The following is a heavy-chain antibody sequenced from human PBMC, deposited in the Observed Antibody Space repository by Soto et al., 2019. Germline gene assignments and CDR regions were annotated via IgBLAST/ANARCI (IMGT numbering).Heavy chain of an antibody. J-gene: IGHJ4*02. CDR2: TYYRSKWFT. V-gene: IGHV6-1*01. D-gene: IGHD3-16*01. CDR3: ARGGGVLDY. CDR1: GDSISTYSAG. Sequence: LSQTLSLTCAISGDSISTYSAGWNWIRQSPSRGLEWLGRTYYRSKWFTDYAVSVKNRITINPDTSKNQISLQLNSVTPEDTAVYYCARGGGVLDYWGQGTLVTVSS.